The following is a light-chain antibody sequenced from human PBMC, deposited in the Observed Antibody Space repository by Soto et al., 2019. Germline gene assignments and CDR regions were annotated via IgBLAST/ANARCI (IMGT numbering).Light chain of an antibody. Sequence: DIQMTQSPSSLFASVGDRVTITCRASQGIRNNLGWYQQKPGKAPKFLIYDVSTLESGVQSRFSGSGSGTEFTLTIRSLQPEDFATYYCQQYDSYPLTVGGGTKVDI. CDR2: DVS. CDR1: QGIRNN. CDR3: QQYDSYPLT. V-gene: IGKV1-17*01. J-gene: IGKJ4*01.